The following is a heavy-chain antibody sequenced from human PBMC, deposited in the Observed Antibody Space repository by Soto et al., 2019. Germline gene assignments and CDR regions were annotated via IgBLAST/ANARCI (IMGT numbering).Heavy chain of an antibody. CDR3: ARGRGDFDA. J-gene: IGHJ5*02. D-gene: IGHD2-21*02. V-gene: IGHV4-34*01. CDR1: GASLSDNY. Sequence: PSETLSLTCAVYGASLSDNYCNWLRQPPGKGLEWIGEINHSGNANYNPSLRSRVTISIDSSKNQLSLNLTSVSAADTAVYYCARGRGDFDAWGQGTPVTVSS. CDR2: INHSGNA.